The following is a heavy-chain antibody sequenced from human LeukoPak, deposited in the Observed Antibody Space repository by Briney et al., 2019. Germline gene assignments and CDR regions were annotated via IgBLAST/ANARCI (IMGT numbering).Heavy chain of an antibody. CDR3: ARDYDSSGSDAFDI. J-gene: IGHJ3*02. CDR1: GYTFTSYD. Sequence: GASVKVSCKASGYTFTSYDINWVRQATGQGLEWMGWMNPNSGNTGYAQKFQGRVTMTRNTSISTAYMELSSLRSEDTAVYYCARDYDSSGSDAFDIWGRGTMVTVSS. V-gene: IGHV1-8*01. CDR2: MNPNSGNT. D-gene: IGHD3-22*01.